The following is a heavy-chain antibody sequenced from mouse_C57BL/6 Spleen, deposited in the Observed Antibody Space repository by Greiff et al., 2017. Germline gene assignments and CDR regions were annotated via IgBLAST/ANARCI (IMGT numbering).Heavy chain of an antibody. CDR1: GFTFSSYA. V-gene: IGHV5-4*01. Sequence: EVQRVESGGGLVKPGGSLKLSCAASGFTFSSYAMSWVRQTPEKRLEWVATISDGGSYTYNPDNVKGRFTISRDNAKNNLYLQMSHLKSEDTAMYYCARGYLMDYWGQGTSVTVSS. CDR3: ARGYLMDY. CDR2: ISDGGSYT. D-gene: IGHD5-1*01. J-gene: IGHJ4*01.